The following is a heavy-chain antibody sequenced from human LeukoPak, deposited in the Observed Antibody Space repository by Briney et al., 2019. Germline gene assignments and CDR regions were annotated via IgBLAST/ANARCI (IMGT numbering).Heavy chain of an antibody. CDR3: ARDGLDFDY. CDR1: GFTFSSYW. CDR2: INSDGSST. J-gene: IGHJ4*02. V-gene: IGHV3-74*01. D-gene: IGHD3/OR15-3a*01. Sequence: SGGSLRLSCAASGFTFSSYWMHWVRQASGKGLVLVSRINSDGSSTSYADSVKGRFTISRDNAKNTLYLQMNSLRAEDTAVYYCARDGLDFDYWGQGNLVTVSS.